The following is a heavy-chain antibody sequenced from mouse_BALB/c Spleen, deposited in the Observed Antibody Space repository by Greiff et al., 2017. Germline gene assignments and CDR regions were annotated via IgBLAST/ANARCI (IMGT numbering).Heavy chain of an antibody. Sequence: EVKLVESGGGLVQPKGSLKLSCAASGFTFNTYAMNWVRQAPGKGLEWVARIRSKSNNYATYYADSVKDRFTISRDDSQSMLYLQMNNLKTEDTAMYYCVRHDGQFAYWGQGTLVTVSA. CDR2: IRSKSNNYAT. D-gene: IGHD2-3*01. V-gene: IGHV10-1*02. CDR3: VRHDGQFAY. J-gene: IGHJ3*01. CDR1: GFTFNTYA.